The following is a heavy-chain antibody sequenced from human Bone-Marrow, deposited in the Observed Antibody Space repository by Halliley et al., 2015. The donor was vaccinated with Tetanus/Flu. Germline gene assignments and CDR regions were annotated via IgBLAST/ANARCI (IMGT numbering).Heavy chain of an antibody. Sequence: MGIIYPSASDTKYPPSFQGRITISVDKSISTAYLQWSSLKASDTAIYYCARLYGDYDSFAPWGQGTLVTVSS. D-gene: IGHD4-17*01. J-gene: IGHJ5*02. CDR2: IYPSASDT. CDR3: ARLYGDYDSFAP. V-gene: IGHV5-51*01.